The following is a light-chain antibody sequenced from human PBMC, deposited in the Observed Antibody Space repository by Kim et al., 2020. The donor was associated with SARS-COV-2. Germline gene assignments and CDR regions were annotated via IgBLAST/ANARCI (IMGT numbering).Light chain of an antibody. CDR1: RLDDKY. J-gene: IGLJ2*01. CDR3: QTWDSRTVI. Sequence: SYELTQPPSGSVSPGQTASIRCSGERLDDKYIYWYQQKPGQSPILIIYQDNKRPSGIPERFSGSNSGDTATLTISGTQAMDEADYYCQTWDSRTVIFGGGTQLTVL. V-gene: IGLV3-1*01. CDR2: QDN.